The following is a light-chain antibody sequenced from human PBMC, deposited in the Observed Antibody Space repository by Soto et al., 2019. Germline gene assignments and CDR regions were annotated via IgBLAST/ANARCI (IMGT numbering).Light chain of an antibody. CDR1: NSNIGNNA. CDR2: GNN. CDR3: AAWDDSLNGWV. V-gene: IGLV1-44*01. J-gene: IGLJ3*02. Sequence: QSVVSQPPSASGTPGQRVTISCSGSNSNIGNNAVNWYQHLPGTAPKLLISGNNQRPSGVPDRFSGSKSGPSASLAITGLQSEDEADYYCAAWDDSLNGWVFGGGTKVTVL.